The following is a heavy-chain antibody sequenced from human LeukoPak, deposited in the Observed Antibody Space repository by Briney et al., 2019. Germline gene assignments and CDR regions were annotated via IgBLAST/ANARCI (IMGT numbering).Heavy chain of an antibody. CDR2: IYYSGST. D-gene: IGHD2-2*01. V-gene: IGHV4-31*03. Sequence: SETLSLTCTVSGGSISSGGYYWSWIRQHPGKGLGWIGYIYYSGSTYYNPSLKSRVTISVDTSKNQFSLKLSSVTAADTAVYYCARDAGCSSTSCYAWFDPWGQGTLVTVSS. CDR3: ARDAGCSSTSCYAWFDP. J-gene: IGHJ5*02. CDR1: GGSISSGGYY.